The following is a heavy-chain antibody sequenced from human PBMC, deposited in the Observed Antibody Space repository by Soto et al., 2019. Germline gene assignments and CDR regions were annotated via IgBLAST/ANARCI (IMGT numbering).Heavy chain of an antibody. D-gene: IGHD3-3*01. V-gene: IGHV1-8*01. CDR3: ARVIKRITMFGVVIYYPSRYNWFDP. J-gene: IGHJ5*02. CDR1: GYTFTSYD. CDR2: MNPNSGNT. Sequence: QVQLVQSGAEVKKPGASVKVSCKASGYTFTSYDINWVRQATGQGLEWMGWMNPNSGNTGYAQKFQGRVTMTRNTSISTAYMELSSLRSEDTAVYYCARVIKRITMFGVVIYYPSRYNWFDPWGQGTLVTVSS.